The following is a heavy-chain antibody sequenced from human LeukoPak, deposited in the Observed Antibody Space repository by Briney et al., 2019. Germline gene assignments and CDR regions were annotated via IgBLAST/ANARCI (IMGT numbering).Heavy chain of an antibody. J-gene: IGHJ4*02. V-gene: IGHV3-23*01. CDR3: ARETYYYDSSGYYYPGGFDY. CDR2: ITVGGGSGSQ. Sequence: GGSLRLSCDASGFNFRSYAMSWVRQAPGKGLEWVSSITVGGGSGSQHYADSVKGRFTISRDNAKNSLYLQMNSLRAEDTAVYYCARETYYYDSSGYYYPGGFDYWGQGTLVTVSS. CDR1: GFNFRSYA. D-gene: IGHD3-22*01.